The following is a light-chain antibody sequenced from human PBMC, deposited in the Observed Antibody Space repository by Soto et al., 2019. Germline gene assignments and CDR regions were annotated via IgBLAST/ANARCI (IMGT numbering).Light chain of an antibody. V-gene: IGKV2-28*01. CDR1: QSLLHSNGHNY. J-gene: IGKJ1*01. Sequence: DIVMTQSPLSLPVTPGEPASISCRSSQSLLHSNGHNYLDWYVQKPGQSPQLLICMGSNRVSGVPDRFSGSGSGTDFTLKISRVEAEDVGVYYCMQGLQIPLTFGQGTKVEIK. CDR2: MGS. CDR3: MQGLQIPLT.